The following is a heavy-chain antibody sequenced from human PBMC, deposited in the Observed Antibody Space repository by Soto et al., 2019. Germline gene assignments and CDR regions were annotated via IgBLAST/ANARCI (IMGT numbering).Heavy chain of an antibody. J-gene: IGHJ3*02. D-gene: IGHD1-26*01. V-gene: IGHV4-59*01. CDR3: ARERGAADAFDI. Sequence: PSETLSLTCTVSGGSISSYYWSWIRQPPGKGLEWIGYIYYSGSTNYNPSLKSRVTISVDTSKNQFPLKLSSVTAADTAVYYCARERGAADAFDIWGQGTMVTVSS. CDR2: IYYSGST. CDR1: GGSISSYY.